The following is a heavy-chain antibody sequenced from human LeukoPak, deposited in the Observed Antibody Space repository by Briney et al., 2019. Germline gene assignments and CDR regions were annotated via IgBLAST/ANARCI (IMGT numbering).Heavy chain of an antibody. Sequence: GGSLRLSCAASGFTFSSYWMSWVRQAPGKGLEWVANIKQDGSEKYYVDSVKGRFTIPRDNAKNSLYLQMNSLRAEDTAVYYCARGRVGQWLVDAFDIWGQGTMVTVSS. J-gene: IGHJ3*02. CDR1: GFTFSSYW. D-gene: IGHD6-19*01. V-gene: IGHV3-7*01. CDR3: ARGRVGQWLVDAFDI. CDR2: IKQDGSEK.